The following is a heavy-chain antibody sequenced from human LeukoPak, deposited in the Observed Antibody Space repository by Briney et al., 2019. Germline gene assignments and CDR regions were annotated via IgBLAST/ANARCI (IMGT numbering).Heavy chain of an antibody. CDR2: IIPMSGTT. CDR3: ARDSPTVTNVYYGMDV. J-gene: IGHJ6*02. CDR1: GGTFSTYV. V-gene: IGHV1-69*13. Sequence: SVNVSCKASGGTFSTYVISWVRQAPGQGLEWMGGIIPMSGTTNYAQKFQGRVTIIADESTTTAYMEVSSLRSEDTAVYYCARDSPTVTNVYYGMDVWGQGTTVTVSS. D-gene: IGHD4-17*01.